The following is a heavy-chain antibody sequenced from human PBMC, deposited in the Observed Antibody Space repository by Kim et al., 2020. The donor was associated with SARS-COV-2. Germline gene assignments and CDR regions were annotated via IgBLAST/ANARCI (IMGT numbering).Heavy chain of an antibody. Sequence: NYITYSESMNGRITISRDNAKKSLSLQMNSLPPEDTAVYYCVREPASWGQGTLVTVSS. J-gene: IGHJ5*02. CDR2: NYI. V-gene: IGHV3-11*05. CDR3: VREPAS.